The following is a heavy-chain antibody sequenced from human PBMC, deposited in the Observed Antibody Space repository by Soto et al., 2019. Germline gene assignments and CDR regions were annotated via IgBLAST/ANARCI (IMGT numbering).Heavy chain of an antibody. CDR3: ARASDGYRSGWYVGYFDY. CDR1: GYTFTSYG. CDR2: IRVYNGYT. V-gene: IGHV1-18*04. Sequence: QVQLVQSGAEVKKPGASVKVSCKASGYTFTSYGISWVRQAPGQGLAWIGWIRVYNGYTNYAQKFQGRVTITTDTSTSTAYMELRSLISDDTAVYYCARASDGYRSGWYVGYFDYWGQGTLVTVSS. J-gene: IGHJ4*02. D-gene: IGHD6-19*01.